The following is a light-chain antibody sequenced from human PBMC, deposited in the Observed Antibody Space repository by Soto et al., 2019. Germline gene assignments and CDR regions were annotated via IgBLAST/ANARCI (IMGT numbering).Light chain of an antibody. CDR3: QQYGTSPQT. Sequence: EIVLTQSPGTLSLSPGERATLSCRASQSVTSNYLAWYQQKPGQAPGLLIYDTSTRASGVPDRFSGSGSGTEFTLTISRLEPEDFVVYYCQQYGTSPQTFGQGTMVDFK. CDR1: QSVTSNY. CDR2: DTS. V-gene: IGKV3-20*01. J-gene: IGKJ1*01.